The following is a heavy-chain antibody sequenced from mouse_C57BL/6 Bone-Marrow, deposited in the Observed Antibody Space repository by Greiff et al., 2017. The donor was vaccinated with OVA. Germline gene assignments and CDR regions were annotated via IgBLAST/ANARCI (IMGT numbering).Heavy chain of an antibody. Sequence: EVKLVESGGGLVQPGGSLKLSCAASGFTFSDFYMYWIRQTPEKRLEWVAYISNGGGSTYYPDTLKGRFTISRDNAKNTLYLQMSRLKSEDTAMYYCARLDAMEYWGQGTSVTVSS. CDR3: ARLDAMEY. CDR1: GFTFSDFY. CDR2: ISNGGGST. J-gene: IGHJ4*01. V-gene: IGHV5-12*01.